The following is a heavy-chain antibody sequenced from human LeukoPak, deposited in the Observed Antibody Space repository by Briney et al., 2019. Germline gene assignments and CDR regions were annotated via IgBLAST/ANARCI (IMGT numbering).Heavy chain of an antibody. Sequence: GESLKISCKGSGYSFTSYWIGWVRQMPGKGLEWMVIIYPDDSDISYRPSFQGQVTISVDKSISTAYLQWSSLKASDTAMYYCARRWGTYDILTGYYRDQDAFDIWGQGTMVTVSS. CDR3: ARRWGTYDILTGYYRDQDAFDI. J-gene: IGHJ3*02. D-gene: IGHD3-9*01. CDR2: IYPDDSDI. V-gene: IGHV5-51*01. CDR1: GYSFTSYW.